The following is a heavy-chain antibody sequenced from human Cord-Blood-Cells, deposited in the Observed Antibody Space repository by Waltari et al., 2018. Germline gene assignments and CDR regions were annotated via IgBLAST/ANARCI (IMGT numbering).Heavy chain of an antibody. CDR2: NIPDFGTA. D-gene: IGHD6-6*01. CDR3: ARFHEYSSSHDAFDI. Sequence: QVQLVQSGAEVKKPGSSVKVSCKASRGPLRLYSISWVPRASGQGLEWMGGNIPDFGTAKYAQKIQGRVTITADESTSTAYMRLSSLGSEDTDVYYCARFHEYSSSHDAFDIWGQGTMVTVSS. J-gene: IGHJ3*02. CDR1: RGPLRLYS. V-gene: IGHV1-69*01.